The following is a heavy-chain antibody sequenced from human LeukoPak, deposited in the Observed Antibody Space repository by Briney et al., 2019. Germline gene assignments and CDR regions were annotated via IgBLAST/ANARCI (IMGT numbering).Heavy chain of an antibody. CDR3: ARDLSGDAVAPVRGYYYGMDV. D-gene: IGHD6-19*01. CDR1: GGTFSSYA. V-gene: IGHV1-69*13. Sequence: ASVKVSCKASGGTFSSYAISWVRQAPGQGLEWMGGITPMFGTAKYAQKFQGRVTITADESTSTAYMELSSLRSEDTAVYYCARDLSGDAVAPVRGYYYGMDVWGQGTTVTVSS. CDR2: ITPMFGTA. J-gene: IGHJ6*02.